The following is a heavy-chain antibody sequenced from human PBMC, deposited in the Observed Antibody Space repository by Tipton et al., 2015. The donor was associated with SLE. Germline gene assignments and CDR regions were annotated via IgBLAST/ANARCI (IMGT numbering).Heavy chain of an antibody. V-gene: IGHV5-51*03. CDR2: IYPSDSDFAI. J-gene: IGHJ1*01. CDR3: AWYKYSTSVRYLQH. Sequence: QLVQSGAEVKKPGESLKVSCKASGYNFATYWIGWVRQMPGKGLEWMGIIYPSDSDFAIRYSPSFQGQITISVDKSISSAYLQWSSLKASDTAIYYCAWYKYSTSVRYLQHWGQGTLVTVSS. D-gene: IGHD1-1*01. CDR1: GYNFATYW.